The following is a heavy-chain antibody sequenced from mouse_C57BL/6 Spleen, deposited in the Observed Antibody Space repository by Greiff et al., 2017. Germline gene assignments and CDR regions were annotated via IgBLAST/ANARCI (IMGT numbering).Heavy chain of an antibody. D-gene: IGHD2-3*01. CDR3: ARWWLLPYAMDY. V-gene: IGHV1-19*01. CDR2: INPYNGGT. J-gene: IGHJ4*01. Sequence: EVKLQESGPVLVKPGASVKMSCKASGYTFTDYYMNWVKQSHGKSLEWIGVINPYNGGTSYNQKFKGKATLTVDKSSSTAYMELNSLTSEDSAVYYCARWWLLPYAMDYWGQGTSVTVSS. CDR1: GYTFTDYY.